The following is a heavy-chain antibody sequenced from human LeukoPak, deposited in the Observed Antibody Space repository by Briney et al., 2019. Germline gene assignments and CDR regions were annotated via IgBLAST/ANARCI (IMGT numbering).Heavy chain of an antibody. Sequence: SETLSLTCTVSDDSITMYYWTWIRQPPGKGLEWIGSMFYSGSTYYNPSLKSRVTISVDTSKNQFSLKLSSVTAADTAVYYCARHMTWIQLWLYAFDIWGQGTMVTVSS. CDR2: MFYSGST. D-gene: IGHD5-18*01. V-gene: IGHV4-39*01. J-gene: IGHJ3*02. CDR1: DDSITMYY. CDR3: ARHMTWIQLWLYAFDI.